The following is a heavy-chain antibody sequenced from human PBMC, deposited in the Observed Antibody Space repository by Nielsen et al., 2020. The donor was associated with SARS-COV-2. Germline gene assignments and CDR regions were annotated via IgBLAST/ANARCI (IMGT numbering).Heavy chain of an antibody. V-gene: IGHV3-53*01. D-gene: IGHD2-15*01. J-gene: IGHJ4*02. CDR1: GFSVRSNH. CDR2: IYSGGTI. CDR3: ATEDSSPATFDY. Sequence: GGSLRLSCAASGFSVRSNHMNWVRQAPGKGLEWVSIIYSGGTIYYAVSVEGRFTISRDNAKNTLYLQMNSLRPDDTAIYYCATEDSSPATFDYWGQGTPVTVSS.